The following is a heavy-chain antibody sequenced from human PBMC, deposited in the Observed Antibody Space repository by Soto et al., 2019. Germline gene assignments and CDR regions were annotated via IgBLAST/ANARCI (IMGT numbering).Heavy chain of an antibody. CDR1: GFGLSTYA. CDR3: ALPSCGGDCYSPFDY. Sequence: ELQLLESGGGFVQPGGSLRLSCTASGFGLSTYAISWVCQAPGKGLEWVSVISANSGNTDYADSVKGRFTISRDKSENTVFLQMNRLRAEDTAVYYCALPSCGGDCYSPFDYWGQGTLVTVSS. D-gene: IGHD2-21*02. J-gene: IGHJ4*02. CDR2: ISANSGNT. V-gene: IGHV3-23*01.